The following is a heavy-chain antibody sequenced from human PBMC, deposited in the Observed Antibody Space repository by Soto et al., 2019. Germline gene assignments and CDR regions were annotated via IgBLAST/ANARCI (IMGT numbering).Heavy chain of an antibody. Sequence: QVQLVQSGAEVKKPGSSVKVSCKASGGTFSSYTISWARQAPGQGLEWMGRIIPILGIANYAQKFQGRVTITADKSTSTAYMELSSLRSEDTAVYYCASLMSSGYYYGMDAWGQGTTVTVSS. CDR3: ASLMSSGYYYGMDA. J-gene: IGHJ6*02. CDR2: IIPILGIA. CDR1: GGTFSSYT. D-gene: IGHD3-10*01. V-gene: IGHV1-69*02.